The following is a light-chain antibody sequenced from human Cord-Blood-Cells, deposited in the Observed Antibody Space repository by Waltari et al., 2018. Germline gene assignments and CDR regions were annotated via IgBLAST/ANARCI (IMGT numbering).Light chain of an antibody. CDR2: DVS. V-gene: IGLV2-14*01. CDR3: SSYTSSSTLV. J-gene: IGLJ3*02. CDR1: SSDVGGYNY. Sequence: QSALTQPASVSGSPGQSITISCTGTSSDVGGYNYVSWYQQHPGNAPKLMIYDVSKGPSGVSNRFSGSKSGNTASLTISGLQAEDEADYYCSSYTSSSTLVFGGGTKLTVL.